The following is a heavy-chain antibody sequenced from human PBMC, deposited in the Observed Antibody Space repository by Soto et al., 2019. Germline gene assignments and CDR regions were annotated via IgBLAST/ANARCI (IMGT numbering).Heavy chain of an antibody. V-gene: IGHV1-3*01. CDR1: GYMFTKSA. Sequence: RASVKVSCKASGYMFTKSAMHWVRQAPGQRLEWMGWISGGNGNTKYSPKLQDRVTITRDTSASTAYMELSSLRSEDTALYYCARDGVAAGNINFDYWGQGTLVTVSS. CDR3: ARDGVAAGNINFDY. J-gene: IGHJ4*02. CDR2: ISGGNGNT. D-gene: IGHD6-19*01.